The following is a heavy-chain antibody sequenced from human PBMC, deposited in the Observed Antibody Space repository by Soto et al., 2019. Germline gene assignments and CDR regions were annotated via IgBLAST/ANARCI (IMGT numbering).Heavy chain of an antibody. D-gene: IGHD2-8*01. CDR3: AKDGRSGYRTNGVCYPGYYYYGMDV. CDR2: ISGSVGST. V-gene: IGHV3-23*01. Sequence: XVSLRLTCAASGFTFSSYARSWVRQAPGKGLEWASAISGSVGSTYYADSVKGRFTISRDKSKNTLYLQMNSLRAEDTAVYYCAKDGRSGYRTNGVCYPGYYYYGMDVWAQRTTVTVSS. CDR1: GFTFSSYA. J-gene: IGHJ6*02.